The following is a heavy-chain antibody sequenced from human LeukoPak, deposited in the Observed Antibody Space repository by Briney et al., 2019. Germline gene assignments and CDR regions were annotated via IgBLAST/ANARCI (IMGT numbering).Heavy chain of an antibody. CDR3: ARGGGRITIFGVVITSGFDY. CDR1: GGSFSDYY. J-gene: IGHJ4*02. Sequence: SETLSLTCAVYGGSFSDYYWSWIRQPPGKGLEWIGYIYYSGSTYYNPSLKSRVTISVDTSKNQFSLKLSSVTAADTAVYYCARGGGRITIFGVVITSGFDYWGQGTLVTVSS. D-gene: IGHD3-3*01. V-gene: IGHV4-30-4*08. CDR2: IYYSGST.